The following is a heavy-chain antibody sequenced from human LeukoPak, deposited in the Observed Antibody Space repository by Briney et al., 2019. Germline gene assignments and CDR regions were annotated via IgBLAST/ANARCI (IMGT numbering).Heavy chain of an antibody. J-gene: IGHJ4*02. V-gene: IGHV3-30-3*01. D-gene: IGHD2-8*01. CDR1: GFTFSSYA. CDR2: ISYDGSNK. Sequence: HTGGSLRLSCAASGFTFSSYAMHRVRQAPGKGLEWVAVISYDGSNKYYADSVKGRFTISRDNSKNTLYLQMNSLRAEDTAVYYCARDLGIVLMVYAHDYWGQGTLVTVSS. CDR3: ARDLGIVLMVYAHDY.